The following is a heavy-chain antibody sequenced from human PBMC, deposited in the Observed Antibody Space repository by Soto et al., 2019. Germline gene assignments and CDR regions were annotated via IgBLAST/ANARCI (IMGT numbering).Heavy chain of an antibody. CDR3: TRRDDSSSKIYYYYYGMDV. D-gene: IGHD6-6*01. V-gene: IGHV3-73*01. Sequence: GGSMRLSCAASGFTVRGSAMHWVRQDSGKGLEWVGRIRSKANSYATAYAAPVKGRFTISRDDSKKTAYLQMNSLKTEDTAVYYCTRRDDSSSKIYYYYYGMDVWGQGTTVTVSS. CDR1: GFTVRGSA. J-gene: IGHJ6*02. CDR2: IRSKANSYAT.